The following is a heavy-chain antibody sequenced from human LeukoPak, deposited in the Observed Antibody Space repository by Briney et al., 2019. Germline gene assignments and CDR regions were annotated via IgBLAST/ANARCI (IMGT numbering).Heavy chain of an antibody. D-gene: IGHD1-1*01. J-gene: IGHJ4*02. V-gene: IGHV3-23*01. CDR3: VTRGTTATKYLEY. Sequence: GSLRLSCAASGFTLSNAWMTWVRQAPDIGLEWVSTISAGGVTTYYADSVKGRFTISRDNSKNTLHLHMNSLRVGDAAVYYCVTRGTTATKYLEYWGQGTLVTVSS. CDR2: ISAGGVTT. CDR1: GFTLSNAW.